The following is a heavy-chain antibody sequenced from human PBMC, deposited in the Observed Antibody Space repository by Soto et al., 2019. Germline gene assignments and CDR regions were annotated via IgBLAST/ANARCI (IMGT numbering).Heavy chain of an antibody. CDR2: IYWDDDT. V-gene: IGHV2-5*02. J-gene: IGHJ4*02. Sequence: QITLKESGPTLVRPTQTLTLTCTFSGFSLSATGAGVAWIRQPPGKALAWLALIYWDDDTFYSQSLKTRLTITKVTSKNQVVLTMTNLDPADTATYYCAHCGPEGSFDSWGQGTLVTVSS. CDR3: AHCGPEGSFDS. CDR1: GFSLSATGAG.